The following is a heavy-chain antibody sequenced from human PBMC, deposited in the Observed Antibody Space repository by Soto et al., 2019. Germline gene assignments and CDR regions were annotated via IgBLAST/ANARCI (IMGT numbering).Heavy chain of an antibody. D-gene: IGHD3-22*01. J-gene: IGHJ4*02. Sequence: VKVSCKASGYTFSNYAISWVRQAPGQGLEWMGWISAYNGNTNFAQKLQGRVTMTTDTSTSAAYMELRSLRAEDTAVYYCAKDTYYHDSSGFYVFDYWGQGTPVTVSS. V-gene: IGHV1-18*01. CDR2: ISAYNGNT. CDR3: AKDTYYHDSSGFYVFDY. CDR1: GYTFSNYA.